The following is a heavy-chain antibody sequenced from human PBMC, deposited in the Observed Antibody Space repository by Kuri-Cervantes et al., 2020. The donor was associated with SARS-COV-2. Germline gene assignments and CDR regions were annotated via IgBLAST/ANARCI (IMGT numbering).Heavy chain of an antibody. CDR1: GFTFSSYA. CDR3: AKAANWPGYTFDY. Sequence: GESLKISCAASGFTFSSYAMSWVRQAPGKGLEWVSAISGSGGSTYYADSVKGRFTISRDNSKNTLYLQMNSLRAEDTAVYYCAKAANWPGYTFDYWGQGTLVTVSS. V-gene: IGHV3-23*01. J-gene: IGHJ4*02. CDR2: ISGSGGST. D-gene: IGHD3-16*02.